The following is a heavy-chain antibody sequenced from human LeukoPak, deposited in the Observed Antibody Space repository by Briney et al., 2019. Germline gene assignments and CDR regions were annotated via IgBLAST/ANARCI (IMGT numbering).Heavy chain of an antibody. V-gene: IGHV4-34*01. CDR2: ITDDGTP. D-gene: IGHD3-10*01. CDR3: ASSSGLYYGMDV. J-gene: IGHJ6*02. Sequence: SETLSLTCAVYGGSLIDYRWTWIRQSPGKGPEWIGDITDDGTPNSNPSLSSRLSMSVDTSKNQFSLRLTSVTAADTAVYYCASSSGLYYGMDVWGQGTTVTVSS. CDR1: GGSLIDYR.